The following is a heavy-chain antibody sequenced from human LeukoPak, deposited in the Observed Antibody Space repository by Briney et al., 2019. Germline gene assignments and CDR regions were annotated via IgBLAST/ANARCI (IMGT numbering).Heavy chain of an antibody. CDR2: IYYSGST. CDR3: AREIEMATTD. Sequence: SETLSLTCTVSGGSISSYYWSWIRQPPRKGLEWIGYIYYSGSTNYNPSLKSRVTISVDTSKNQFSLKLSSVTAADTAVYYCAREIEMATTDWGQRTLVTVSS. CDR1: GGSISSYY. D-gene: IGHD5-24*01. V-gene: IGHV4-59*01. J-gene: IGHJ4*02.